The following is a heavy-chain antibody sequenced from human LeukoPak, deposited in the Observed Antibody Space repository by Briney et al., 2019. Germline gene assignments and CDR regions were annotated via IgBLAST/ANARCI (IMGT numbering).Heavy chain of an antibody. Sequence: SETLSLTCTVSGGSISSYYWSWIRQPPGKGLEWIGYIYYSGSTNYNPSLKSRVAISVDTSKNQFSLKLSSVTAADTAVYYCAGHYCSGGRCYPRSWGQGTLVTVSS. CDR2: IYYSGST. CDR3: AGHYCSGGRCYPRS. CDR1: GGSISSYY. V-gene: IGHV4-59*01. D-gene: IGHD2-15*01. J-gene: IGHJ5*02.